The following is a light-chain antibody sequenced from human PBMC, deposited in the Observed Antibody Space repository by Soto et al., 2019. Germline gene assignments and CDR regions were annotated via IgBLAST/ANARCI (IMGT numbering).Light chain of an antibody. V-gene: IGKV1-12*01. CDR2: AAS. Sequence: DIQMTQSPASVSASVGDRVTITCRASTGISNWLAWYQQKPGKAPKLLISAASSLKRGVPSRFSGSGSGTEFELTISSLQPEYFATYYCKQANSFPRPFGQGTKVEIK. CDR3: KQANSFPRP. CDR1: TGISNW. J-gene: IGKJ1*01.